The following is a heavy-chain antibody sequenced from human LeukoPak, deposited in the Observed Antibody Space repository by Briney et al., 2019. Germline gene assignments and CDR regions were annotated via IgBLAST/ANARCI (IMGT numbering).Heavy chain of an antibody. J-gene: IGHJ4*02. CDR2: INAGNGNT. V-gene: IGHV1-3*01. Sequence: ASVKVSCKASGYTFTGYAMHWVRQAPGQRLEWMGWINAGNGNTKYSQKFQGRVTITRDTSASTAYMELSSLRSEDTAVYYCARCITMVRGALCFDYWGQGTLVTVSS. CDR3: ARCITMVRGALCFDY. D-gene: IGHD3-10*01. CDR1: GYTFTGYA.